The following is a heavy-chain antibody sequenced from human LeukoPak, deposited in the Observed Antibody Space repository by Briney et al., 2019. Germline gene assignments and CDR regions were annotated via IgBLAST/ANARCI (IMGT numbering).Heavy chain of an antibody. CDR3: ATFGYNWNLGY. CDR1: GFTFSNYY. J-gene: IGHJ4*02. CDR2: INSDGRDT. D-gene: IGHD1-20*01. V-gene: IGHV3-74*03. Sequence: PGRSLRLSCAASGFTFSNYYVHWVRQPPGKGLVWVSRINSDGRDTTYVDSVKGRFTISRDNAKNTVYLQMNSLRAEDTAVYYCATFGYNWNLGYWGQGTLVTVSS.